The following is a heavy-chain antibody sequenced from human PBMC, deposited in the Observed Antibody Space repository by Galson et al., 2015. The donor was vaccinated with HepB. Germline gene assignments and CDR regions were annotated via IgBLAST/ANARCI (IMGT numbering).Heavy chain of an antibody. Sequence: SVKVSCKASGYTFTSFDIHWVRQATGQGLEWMGWMNPTSGNTGYVQKFQGRVTMTGNTSISTAYMELSSLRSEDTAVYYCTRGGYSSSWSLGYYYYLDVWGKGTTVTVSS. CDR3: TRGGYSSSWSLGYYYYLDV. V-gene: IGHV1-8*01. CDR1: GYTFTSFD. CDR2: MNPTSGNT. D-gene: IGHD6-13*01. J-gene: IGHJ6*03.